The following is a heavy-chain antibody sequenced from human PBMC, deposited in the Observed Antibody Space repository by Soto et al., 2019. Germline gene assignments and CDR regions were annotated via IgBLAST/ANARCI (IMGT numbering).Heavy chain of an antibody. Sequence: SETLSLTCSVSGASISSFNWNWVRQPAGKGPEWVGRLNIAGTINYNPSLKSRITMSMDTSKNQISLHLRSVAAADTAIYYCARDRGEYTSSWFWYFSHWGHGTLVTVSS. D-gene: IGHD6-13*01. V-gene: IGHV4-4*07. CDR1: GASISSFN. CDR2: LNIAGTI. J-gene: IGHJ2*01. CDR3: ARDRGEYTSSWFWYFSH.